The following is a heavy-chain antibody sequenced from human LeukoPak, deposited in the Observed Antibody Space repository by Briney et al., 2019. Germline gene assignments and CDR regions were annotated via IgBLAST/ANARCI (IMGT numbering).Heavy chain of an antibody. CDR2: IIPILGIA. CDR1: GGTFSRYA. V-gene: IGHV1-69*04. CDR3: ARRHRGYYYYMDV. D-gene: IGHD3-10*02. Sequence: SAKVSCKASGGTFSRYAISWVRQAPGQGLEWMGRIIPILGIANYAQKFQGRVTITTDESTSTAYMELSSLRSEDTAVYYCARRHRGYYYYMDVWGKGTTVTVSS. J-gene: IGHJ6*03.